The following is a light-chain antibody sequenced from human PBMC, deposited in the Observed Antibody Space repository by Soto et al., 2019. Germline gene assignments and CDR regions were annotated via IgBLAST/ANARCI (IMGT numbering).Light chain of an antibody. J-gene: IGLJ1*01. CDR3: AAWDASVSGPNYV. Sequence: QSVLTQPPSASGTPWQTVSISCSGSSSNIGSNYVSWYQQLPGTAPKLLIYRNNQRPSGVPERFSGSKSGTSASLAISGLRSEDEADYYCAAWDASVSGPNYVFGTGTKVTV. CDR2: RNN. CDR1: SSNIGSNY. V-gene: IGLV1-47*01.